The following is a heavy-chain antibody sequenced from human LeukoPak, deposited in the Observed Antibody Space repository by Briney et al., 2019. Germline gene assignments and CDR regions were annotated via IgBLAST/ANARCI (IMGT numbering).Heavy chain of an antibody. CDR2: IYPGDSDT. Sequence: GESLKISCRASGYRFTTYWIAWVRQMPGKGLDWMGIIYPGDSDTRYSPSFEGQVTISADKSITTAYLQWSSLKASDTAMYYCARQITDQSSGYDSIDYWGQGTLVTVSS. D-gene: IGHD5-12*01. V-gene: IGHV5-51*01. J-gene: IGHJ4*02. CDR3: ARQITDQSSGYDSIDY. CDR1: GYRFTTYW.